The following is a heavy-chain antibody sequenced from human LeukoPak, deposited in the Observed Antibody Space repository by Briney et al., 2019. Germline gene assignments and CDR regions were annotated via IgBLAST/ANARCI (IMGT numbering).Heavy chain of an antibody. CDR1: GFTFSSYE. V-gene: IGHV3-48*03. CDR3: ARVGCSSTCCLMRRRGWFDP. Sequence: GGSLRLSCAASGFTFSSYEMNWVRQAPGKGLEWVSYISSSGSTIYYADSVKGRFTISRDNAKNSLYLQMNSLRAEDTAVYYCARVGCSSTCCLMRRRGWFDPWGQGTLVTVSS. CDR2: ISSSGSTI. D-gene: IGHD2-2*01. J-gene: IGHJ5*02.